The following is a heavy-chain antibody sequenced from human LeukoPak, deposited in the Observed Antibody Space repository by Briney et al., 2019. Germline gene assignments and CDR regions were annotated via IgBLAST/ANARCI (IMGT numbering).Heavy chain of an antibody. CDR1: GYTFTNYD. CDR2: MNPNSGNT. D-gene: IGHD5-12*01. V-gene: IGHV1-8*03. CDR3: ARVDLDSGHTDYYYYYMDV. J-gene: IGHJ6*03. Sequence: ASVKVSCKASGYTFTNYDINWVRQATGQGLEWMGYMNPNSGNTGYAQKFQDRVTITSDTSISTAYMELSSLRSDDTAVYYCARVDLDSGHTDYYYYYMDVWGKGTTVTISS.